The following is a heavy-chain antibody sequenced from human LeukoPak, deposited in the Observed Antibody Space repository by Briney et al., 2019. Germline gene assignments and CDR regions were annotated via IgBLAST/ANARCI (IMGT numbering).Heavy chain of an antibody. J-gene: IGHJ4*02. Sequence: SETLSLTCTVSGGSISSNSFYWGWIRQPPGKGLEWIGYIYYSGSTNYNPSLKSRVTISVDTSKNQFSLKLSSVTAADTAVYYCSAYYYDSSSYYFDYWGQGTLVTVSS. CDR2: IYYSGST. D-gene: IGHD3-22*01. V-gene: IGHV4-61*05. CDR3: SAYYYDSSSYYFDY. CDR1: GGSISSNSFY.